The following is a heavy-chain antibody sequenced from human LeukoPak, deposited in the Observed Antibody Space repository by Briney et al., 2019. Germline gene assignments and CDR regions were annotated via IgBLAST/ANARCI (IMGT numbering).Heavy chain of an antibody. D-gene: IGHD3-10*01. CDR3: AELTSMVEQC. Sequence: QPGGSLRLSCADSGFTFSSYWMHWVRQAPGKGLVWVSRINSDGSSTRYADSVKGRFTISRDNAKNTLYLQMNSLRAEDTAVYYCAELTSMVEQCWGQGTLVTVSS. V-gene: IGHV3-74*01. CDR2: INSDGSST. J-gene: IGHJ4*02. CDR1: GFTFSSYW.